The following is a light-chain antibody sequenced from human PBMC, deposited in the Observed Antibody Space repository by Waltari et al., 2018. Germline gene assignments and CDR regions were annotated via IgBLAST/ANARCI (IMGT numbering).Light chain of an antibody. Sequence: QSVLTQPPSVSEAPRQRVTIPCSGSSSNIGNNAVKWYQQLPGKAPKLPFYYDDLLPSWVSDRFSGSKSGTSASLAISGLQSEDEADYYCAAWDDRLNGWVFGGGTKLTVL. CDR1: SSNIGNNA. J-gene: IGLJ3*02. V-gene: IGLV1-36*01. CDR2: YDD. CDR3: AAWDDRLNGWV.